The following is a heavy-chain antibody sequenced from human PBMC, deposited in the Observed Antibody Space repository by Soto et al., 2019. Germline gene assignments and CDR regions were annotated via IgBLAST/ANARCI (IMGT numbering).Heavy chain of an antibody. Sequence: ASVKVSCKASGYTFTSYYMHWVRQAPGQGLEWMGIINPSGGSTSYARKFQGRVTMTRDTSTSTVYMELNSLRSEDTAVYYCARSSYDSSGPPYYYYGMDVWGQGTTVTVSS. CDR3: ARSSYDSSGPPYYYYGMDV. CDR2: INPSGGST. V-gene: IGHV1-46*01. J-gene: IGHJ6*02. CDR1: GYTFTSYY. D-gene: IGHD3-22*01.